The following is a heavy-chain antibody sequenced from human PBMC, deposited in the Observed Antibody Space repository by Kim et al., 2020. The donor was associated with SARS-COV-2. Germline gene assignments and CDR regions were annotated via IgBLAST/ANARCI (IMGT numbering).Heavy chain of an antibody. CDR1: GFTFSSYS. D-gene: IGHD4-4*01. V-gene: IGHV3-21*01. CDR3: ARAPSGVEPRVWFSNYFWDDSMDV. Sequence: GGSLRLSCAASGFTFSSYSMNWVRQAPGKGLEWVSSISSSSSYIYYADSVKGRFTISRDNAKNSLYLQMNSLRAEDTAVYYCARAPSGVEPRVWFSNYFWDDSMDVWGQGTTVTVSS. J-gene: IGHJ6*02. CDR2: ISSSSSYI.